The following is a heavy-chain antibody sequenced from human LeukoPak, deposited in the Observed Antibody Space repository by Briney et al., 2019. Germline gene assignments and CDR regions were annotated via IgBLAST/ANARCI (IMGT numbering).Heavy chain of an antibody. CDR2: ISGSGGST. Sequence: HPGGSLRLSCAASGFTFSSYAMSWVRQAPGKGLEWVSAISGSGGSTYYADSVKGRFTISRDNSKNTLYLQMNSLRAEDTAVYYCARGVSSGWTYYYYYMDVWGKGTTVTISS. CDR3: ARGVSSGWTYYYYYMDV. D-gene: IGHD6-19*01. CDR1: GFTFSSYA. J-gene: IGHJ6*03. V-gene: IGHV3-23*01.